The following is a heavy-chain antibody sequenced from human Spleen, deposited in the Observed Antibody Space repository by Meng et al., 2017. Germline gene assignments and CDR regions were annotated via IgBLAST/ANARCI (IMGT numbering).Heavy chain of an antibody. CDR3: ARDPFRYGGYGWFDP. J-gene: IGHJ5*02. V-gene: IGHV4-34*01. CDR2: INHRERT. Sequence: SETLSLTCAVYGGSFSRYYWSWIRQPPGKGLEWIGEINHRERTNYNPSLKSRVTISVDTSKSQFSLTLSSVTAADTAVYYCARDPFRYGGYGWFDPWGQGTLVTVSS. D-gene: IGHD5-12*01. CDR1: GGSFSRYY.